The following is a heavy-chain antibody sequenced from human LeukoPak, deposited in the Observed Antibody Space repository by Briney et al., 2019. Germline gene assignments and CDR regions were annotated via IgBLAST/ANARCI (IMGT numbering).Heavy chain of an antibody. CDR3: SRIQDWSNGVD. Sequence: GGSPRLSCAASGISLSASAIHWARQTSEKGLEWVGRIRSKASSYATGYGESVKGRFTISRDESRSTAYLQMNSLKTEDTAVYYCSRIQDWSNGVDWGQGALVTVSS. J-gene: IGHJ4*02. CDR1: GISLSASA. D-gene: IGHD2-8*01. CDR2: IRSKASSYAT. V-gene: IGHV3-73*01.